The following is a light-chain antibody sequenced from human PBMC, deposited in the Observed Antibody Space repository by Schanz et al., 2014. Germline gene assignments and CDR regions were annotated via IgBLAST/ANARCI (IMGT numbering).Light chain of an antibody. J-gene: IGKJ1*01. V-gene: IGKV3-20*01. Sequence: EVVLTQSPGTLSLSPGDRATLSCRASQSGSSTYLAWYQQKPGQAPRLLVYGASSRATGIPDRFSGSGSGTDFTLTISSLQSEDFALYYCHQYNNWPRTFGQGTKVEIK. CDR3: HQYNNWPRT. CDR1: QSGSSTY. CDR2: GAS.